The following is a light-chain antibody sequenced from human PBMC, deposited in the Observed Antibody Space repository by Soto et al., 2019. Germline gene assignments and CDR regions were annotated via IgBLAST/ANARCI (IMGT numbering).Light chain of an antibody. CDR1: SSDVGAYNY. Sequence: SELTKLDSVCGSTGQSITISCTGTSSDVGAYNYASWYQQYPGEAPKVIIYDVSHRPAGVSNRFSGSKSGNTASLTISGLQTQDEADYYCSSYTSATTYVFGTATKVTVL. CDR3: SSYTSATTYV. CDR2: DVS. J-gene: IGLJ1*01. V-gene: IGLV2-14*01.